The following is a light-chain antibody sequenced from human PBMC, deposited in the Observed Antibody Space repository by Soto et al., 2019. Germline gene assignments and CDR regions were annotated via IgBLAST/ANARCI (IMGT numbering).Light chain of an antibody. CDR3: MQALQTPLA. J-gene: IGKJ4*01. V-gene: IGKV2-28*01. Sequence: DIVVTQSPLSLPVTPGEPASISCRSSQTLLYRNGNNYLDWYLQKPGQSPQLLIHSASNRATGDPDRFSGSGSATEFTLKISRVEAEDVGFYYWMQALQTPLAFGGGTKMEIK. CDR2: SAS. CDR1: QTLLYRNGNNY.